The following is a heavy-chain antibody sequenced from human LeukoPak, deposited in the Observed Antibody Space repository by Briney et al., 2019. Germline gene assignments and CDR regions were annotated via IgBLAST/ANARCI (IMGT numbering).Heavy chain of an antibody. V-gene: IGHV1-46*01. CDR2: INPSGGST. J-gene: IGHJ3*02. D-gene: IGHD3-22*01. Sequence: ASVKVSCKASGYTFTSYYMHWMRQAPGQGLEWMGIINPSGGSTSYAQKFQGRVTMTRDTSTSTVYMELSSLRSEDTAVYYCARASIVVVTKKGAFDIWGQGTMVTVSS. CDR3: ARASIVVVTKKGAFDI. CDR1: GYTFTSYY.